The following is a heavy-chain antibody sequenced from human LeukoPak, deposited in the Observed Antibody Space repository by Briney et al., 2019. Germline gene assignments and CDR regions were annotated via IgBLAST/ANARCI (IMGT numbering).Heavy chain of an antibody. D-gene: IGHD3-22*01. V-gene: IGHV3-23*01. J-gene: IGHJ2*01. CDR3: AKEASLEYYYDSRWVWYFDL. CDR2: ISGSGGST. Sequence: GGSLRLSCAASGFTFSSYSMNWVRQAPGKGLEWVSAISGSGGSTYYADSVKGRFTISRDNSKNTLYLQMNSLRAEDTAVYYCAKEASLEYYYDSRWVWYFDLWGRGTLVTVSS. CDR1: GFTFSSYS.